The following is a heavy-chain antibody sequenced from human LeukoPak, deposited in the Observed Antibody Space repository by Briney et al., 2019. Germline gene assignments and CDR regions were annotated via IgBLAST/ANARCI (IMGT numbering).Heavy chain of an antibody. CDR1: GFTFSSYA. Sequence: PGGPLRLSCAVSGFTFSSYAMSWVRQGPGKGLEWVSAISGSGGSTFYAVSVKGRFTISRDNSKNTLYLEMNSVRAEDTAVYYCAKDLVGYCSGGSCYSTDYWGQGTQVTVSS. CDR3: AKDLVGYCSGGSCYSTDY. J-gene: IGHJ4*02. CDR2: ISGSGGST. V-gene: IGHV3-23*01. D-gene: IGHD2-15*01.